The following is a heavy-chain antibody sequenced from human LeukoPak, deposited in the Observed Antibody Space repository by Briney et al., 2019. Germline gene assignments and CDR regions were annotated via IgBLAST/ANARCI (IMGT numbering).Heavy chain of an antibody. CDR1: GYTFTTYD. V-gene: IGHV1-8*03. CDR3: ARGGLTDTIDY. CDR2: MNPNSGNT. D-gene: IGHD3-16*01. J-gene: IGHJ4*02. Sequence: ASVKVSCKASGYTFTTYDITRVRQATGQGLEWMGWMNPNSGNTGYAQKFQGRVTITRNTSISTAYMELSSLRSEDTAVYYCARGGLTDTIDYWGQGTLVTVSS.